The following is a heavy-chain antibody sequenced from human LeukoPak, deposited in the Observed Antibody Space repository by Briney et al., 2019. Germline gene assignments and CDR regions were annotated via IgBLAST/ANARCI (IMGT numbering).Heavy chain of an antibody. CDR3: ARVFWEKDGFIGAFDI. D-gene: IGHD3-3*01. Sequence: GGSLRLSCAASGFTVSGNYMSWVRQAPGKGLEWVSIIYSGDSTYYADSVKVRFTISRDNSKNTLYLQMNSQRAEDAAVYYCARVFWEKDGFIGAFDIWGQGTMVTVSS. CDR1: GFTVSGNY. V-gene: IGHV3-66*01. J-gene: IGHJ3*02. CDR2: IYSGDST.